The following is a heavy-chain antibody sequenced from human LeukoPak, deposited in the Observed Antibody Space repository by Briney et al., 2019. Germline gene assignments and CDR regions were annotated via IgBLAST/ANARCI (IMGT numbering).Heavy chain of an antibody. Sequence: GGSLRLSCAASGFTFSSYAMSWVRQAPGKGLEWVSAISGSGGSTYYADSMHGRFTVSRDNSRDTLYLQIDSLRVEDTAVYYCAKDLPLGYWPRTPLVLNYFDPWGQGTLVTVSS. V-gene: IGHV3-23*01. D-gene: IGHD2-15*01. J-gene: IGHJ5*02. CDR2: ISGSGGST. CDR1: GFTFSSYA. CDR3: AKDLPLGYWPRTPLVLNYFDP.